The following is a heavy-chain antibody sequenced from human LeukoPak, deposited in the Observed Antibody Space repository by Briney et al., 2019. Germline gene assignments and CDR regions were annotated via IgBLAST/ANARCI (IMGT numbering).Heavy chain of an antibody. CDR1: GGSISSSSYY. D-gene: IGHD3-22*01. V-gene: IGHV4-39*07. CDR2: IYYSGST. Sequence: SSETLSLTCTVPGGSISSSSYYWGWIRQPPGKGLEWIGSIYYSGSTYYNPSLKSRVTISVDTSKNQFSLKLSSVTAADTAVYYCARDRTEDPYYYDSSGTFDYWGQGTLVTVSS. CDR3: ARDRTEDPYYYDSSGTFDY. J-gene: IGHJ4*02.